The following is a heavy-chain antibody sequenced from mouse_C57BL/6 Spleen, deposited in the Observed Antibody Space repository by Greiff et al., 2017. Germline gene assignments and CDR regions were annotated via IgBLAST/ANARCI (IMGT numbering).Heavy chain of an antibody. CDR2: IYPGDGDT. J-gene: IGHJ3*01. V-gene: IGHV1-82*01. Sequence: VKLQESGPELVKPGASVKISCKASGYAFSSSWMNWVKQRPGKGLEWIGRIYPGDGDTNYNGKFKGKATLTADKSSSTAYMQLSSLTSEDSAVYFCAKAAQATGFAYWGQGTLVTVSA. CDR3: AKAAQATGFAY. D-gene: IGHD3-2*02. CDR1: GYAFSSSW.